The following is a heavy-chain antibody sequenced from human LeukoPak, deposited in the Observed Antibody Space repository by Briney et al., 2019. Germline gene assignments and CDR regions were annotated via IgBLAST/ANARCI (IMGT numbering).Heavy chain of an antibody. Sequence: SGTLSLTCTVSGGSISSYYWSWIRQPPGKGLEWIGYIYYSGSTNYNPSLKSRVTISVDTSKNQFSLKLSSVTAADTAVYYCATGWFGSLEYWGQGTLVTVSS. D-gene: IGHD3-10*01. V-gene: IGHV4-59*01. CDR1: GGSISSYY. CDR3: ATGWFGSLEY. J-gene: IGHJ4*02. CDR2: IYYSGST.